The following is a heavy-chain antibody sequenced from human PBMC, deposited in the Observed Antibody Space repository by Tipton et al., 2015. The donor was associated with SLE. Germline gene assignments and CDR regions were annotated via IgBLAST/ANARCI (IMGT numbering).Heavy chain of an antibody. Sequence: TLSLTCSVSGGSISSNVYYWGWMRQSPGKGLEWIANVHYSGRSYSNPSLKSRVTTSLDTSNNQFSLKLFSVTAADTAVYYCVRQGGTMGPYHRIDFWGQGTTVTVSS. V-gene: IGHV4-39*01. J-gene: IGHJ6*02. CDR1: GGSISSNVYY. D-gene: IGHD4/OR15-4a*01. CDR2: VHYSGRS. CDR3: VRQGGTMGPYHRIDF.